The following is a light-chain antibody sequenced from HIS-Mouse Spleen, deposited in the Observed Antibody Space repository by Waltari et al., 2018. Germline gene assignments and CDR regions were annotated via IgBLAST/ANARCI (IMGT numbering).Light chain of an antibody. Sequence: EIVMTQSPATLSVSPGERATLSCRAMQSVSSNLAWYQQKPGQAPRLLIYGASTRATGIPARFSGSGSGTEFTLTISSLQSEDFAVYYCQQYNNWPLTFGGGTKVEIK. CDR3: QQYNNWPLT. J-gene: IGKJ4*01. CDR2: GAS. V-gene: IGKV3-15*01. CDR1: QSVSSN.